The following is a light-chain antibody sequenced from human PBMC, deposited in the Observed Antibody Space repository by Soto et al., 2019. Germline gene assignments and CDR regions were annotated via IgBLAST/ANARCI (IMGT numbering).Light chain of an antibody. CDR2: GAL. Sequence: EILMRHSPATLSVSPGEGATLSCRANQSVSTKVAWYQQRPGQPPRLLIYGALTRATGIPARFSGSGSGTEFTLTVSSLQSEDFAVYYCQQYYNWPQTFGQGTKVDVK. CDR3: QQYYNWPQT. CDR1: QSVSTK. J-gene: IGKJ1*01. V-gene: IGKV3-15*01.